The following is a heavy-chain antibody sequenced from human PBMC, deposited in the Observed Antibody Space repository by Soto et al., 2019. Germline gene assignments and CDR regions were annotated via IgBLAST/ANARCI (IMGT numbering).Heavy chain of an antibody. J-gene: IGHJ4*01. CDR1: GGSISDLY. Sequence: QVQLQESGPGLVKPSETLSLTCTVSGGSISDLYLSWTRQPPGKGLEWIGYGLRHEFVGTNPSLTNRLTISVDMSKRQFSLRLNSVTAADTAVYYCVAGPDHAKSAYWGQGTLVTVSS. CDR2: GLRHEFV. V-gene: IGHV4-59*11. CDR3: VAGPDHAKSAY.